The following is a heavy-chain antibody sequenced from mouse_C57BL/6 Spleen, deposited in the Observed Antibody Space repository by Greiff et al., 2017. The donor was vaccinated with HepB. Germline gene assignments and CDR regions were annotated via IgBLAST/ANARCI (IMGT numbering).Heavy chain of an antibody. CDR2: IDPEDGET. D-gene: IGHD1-1*01. Sequence: EVQLQQSGAELVKPGASVKLSCTASGFNIKDYYMHWVKQRTEQGLEWIGRIDPEDGETKYAPKFQGKATITTDTSSNTAYLQLSSLTSEDTAVYYCASDSLGYYGSSYDDYFDGWGKGPTLTVSS. CDR3: ASDSLGYYGSSYDDYFDG. CDR1: GFNIKDYY. V-gene: IGHV14-2*01. J-gene: IGHJ2*01.